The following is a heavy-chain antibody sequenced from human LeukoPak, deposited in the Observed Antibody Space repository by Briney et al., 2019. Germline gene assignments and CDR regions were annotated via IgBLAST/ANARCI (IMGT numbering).Heavy chain of an antibody. CDR1: GFTFDDYA. D-gene: IGHD3-22*01. CDR3: AKDSYYDSSGYPDY. Sequence: GGSLRLSCAASGFTFDDYAMHWVRQAPGKGLEWVSGISWNSGSIGYADSVKGRFTISRDNAKNSLYLQMNSLRAEDTALYYCAKDSYYDSSGYPDYWGQGTLVTVSS. CDR2: ISWNSGSI. J-gene: IGHJ4*02. V-gene: IGHV3-9*01.